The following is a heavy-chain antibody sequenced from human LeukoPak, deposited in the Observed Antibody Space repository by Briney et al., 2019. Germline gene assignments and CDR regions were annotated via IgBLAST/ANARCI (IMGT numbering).Heavy chain of an antibody. Sequence: NPSGTLSLTCAVSGGSISSSNWWSWVRQPPGKGLEWIGEIYHSGSTNYNPSLKSRVTISVDTSKNQFSLKLSSVTAADTAVYYCARERAHRLWFGELRYIYYMDVWGKGTTVTISS. J-gene: IGHJ6*03. V-gene: IGHV4-4*02. CDR1: GGSISSSNW. CDR3: ARERAHRLWFGELRYIYYMDV. CDR2: IYHSGST. D-gene: IGHD3-10*01.